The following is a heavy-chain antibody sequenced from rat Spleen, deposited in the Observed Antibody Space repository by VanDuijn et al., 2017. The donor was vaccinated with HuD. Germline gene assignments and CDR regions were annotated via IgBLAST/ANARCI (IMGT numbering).Heavy chain of an antibody. CDR1: GFIFSNYD. Sequence: EVQLVESGGGLVQPGRSLKLSCEASGFIFSNYDMAWVRQVPTKGLEWVASISNGGGNTYYRDSVKGRFTISRDNAKSTLYLQMDSLRSEDTATYFCARPDYSRFDYWGQGVMVTVSS. V-gene: IGHV5-25*01. J-gene: IGHJ2*01. CDR3: ARPDYSRFDY. CDR2: ISNGGGNT. D-gene: IGHD1-2*01.